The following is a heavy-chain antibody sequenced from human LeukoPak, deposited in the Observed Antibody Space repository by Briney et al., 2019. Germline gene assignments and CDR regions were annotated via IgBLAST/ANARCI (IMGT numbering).Heavy chain of an antibody. V-gene: IGHV1-46*01. D-gene: IGHD3-3*02. Sequence: ASVKVSCKASGYTFTSYYMHWVRQATGQGLEWMGIINPSGGSTSYAQKFQGRVTMTRDTSTSTVYMELSSLRSEDTAVYYCARRVVEALASTERNWFDPWGQGTLVTVSP. CDR1: GYTFTSYY. J-gene: IGHJ5*02. CDR3: ARRVVEALASTERNWFDP. CDR2: INPSGGST.